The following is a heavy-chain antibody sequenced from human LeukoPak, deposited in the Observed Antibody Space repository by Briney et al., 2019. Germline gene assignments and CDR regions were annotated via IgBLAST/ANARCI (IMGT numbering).Heavy chain of an antibody. CDR2: IYYSGST. CDR1: GGSISSYY. D-gene: IGHD2-2*02. V-gene: IGHV4-59*01. J-gene: IGHJ4*02. Sequence: PSETLSPTCTVSGGSISSYYWSWIRQPPGKGLEWIGYIYYSGSTNYNPSLKSRVTISVDTSKNQFSLKLSSVTAADTAVYYCARGVDIVVVPAAISNPFFDYWGQGTLVTVSS. CDR3: ARGVDIVVVPAAISNPFFDY.